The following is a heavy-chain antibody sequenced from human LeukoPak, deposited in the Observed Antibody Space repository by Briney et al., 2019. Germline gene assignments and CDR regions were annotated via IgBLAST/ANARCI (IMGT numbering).Heavy chain of an antibody. D-gene: IGHD4-23*01. CDR2: IYHSEST. J-gene: IGHJ4*02. V-gene: IGHV4-59*08. Sequence: PSETLSLTCTVSGGSISSSYCSWIRQPPGKGLEWIGCIYHSESTNYNPSLKSRVTIPVDPSKNQFSLKLSSVAAADTAVYYCARQAGGTSGPFDYWGQGTLVTVSS. CDR3: ARQAGGTSGPFDY. CDR1: GGSISSSY.